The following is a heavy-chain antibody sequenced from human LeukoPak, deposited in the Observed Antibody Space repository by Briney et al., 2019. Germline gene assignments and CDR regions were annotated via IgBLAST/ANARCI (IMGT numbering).Heavy chain of an antibody. CDR1: GGSITSGPHY. CDR2: VQATGSL. Sequence: SETLSLTCTVSGGSITSGPHYWNWIRQSAEKGLEWIGRVQATGSLDYNPSLKSRVTISVDTSKNQFSLKLSSVTAADTAVYYCARIYIVATTFDYWGQGTLVTVSS. CDR3: ARIYIVATTFDY. D-gene: IGHD5-12*01. V-gene: IGHV4-61*02. J-gene: IGHJ4*02.